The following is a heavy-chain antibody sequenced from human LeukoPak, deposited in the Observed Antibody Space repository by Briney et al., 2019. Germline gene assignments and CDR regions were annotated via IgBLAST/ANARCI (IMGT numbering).Heavy chain of an antibody. D-gene: IGHD5-12*01. Sequence: ASVKVSCKASGGTFSSYAISWVRQAPGQGLEWMGGIIPIFGTANYAQKFQGRVTITTDESTSTAYMELSSLRSEDTAVYYCAREQSGYEGLDYWGQGTLVTVSS. CDR1: GGTFSSYA. V-gene: IGHV1-69*05. CDR2: IIPIFGTA. CDR3: AREQSGYEGLDY. J-gene: IGHJ4*02.